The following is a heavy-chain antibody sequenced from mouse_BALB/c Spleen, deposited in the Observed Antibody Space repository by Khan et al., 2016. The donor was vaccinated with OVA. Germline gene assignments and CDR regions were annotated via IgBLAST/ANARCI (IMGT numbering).Heavy chain of an antibody. D-gene: IGHD2-3*01. V-gene: IGHV2-9*02. CDR1: GFSLTSYS. CDR2: IWAGGGT. Sequence: QVQLKQSGPGLVAPSQSLSITCTVSGFSLTSYSVHWVRQPPGKGLEWLGVIWAGGGTNYNSALMSRLSITKDNFKSQVFLKMNSLQSDDTAIYYCARKGDGYPEWYFDDWGAGTTVTVSS. J-gene: IGHJ1*01. CDR3: ARKGDGYPEWYFDD.